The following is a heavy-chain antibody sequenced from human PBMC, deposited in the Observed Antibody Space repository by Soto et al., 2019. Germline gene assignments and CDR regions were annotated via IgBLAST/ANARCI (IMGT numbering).Heavy chain of an antibody. CDR3: ARDQVGGYYAL. CDR1: GFTFSNYW. J-gene: IGHJ4*02. CDR2: IIQDGSEK. Sequence: EVQLVESGGGLVQPGGSLRLSCAASGFTFSNYWMSWVRQAPGTGLEWVANIIQDGSEKYYVDSVQGRFTISRDNAKNSLYLQMNSLRAEDSAVYYCARDQVGGYYALWGQGTLVTVSS. D-gene: IGHD1-26*01. V-gene: IGHV3-7*01.